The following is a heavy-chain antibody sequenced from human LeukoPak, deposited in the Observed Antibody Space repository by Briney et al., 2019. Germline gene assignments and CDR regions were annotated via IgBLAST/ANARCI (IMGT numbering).Heavy chain of an antibody. D-gene: IGHD2/OR15-2a*01. Sequence: QPGGSLSLSCAASGFTFSNYWMSWVRQAPGKGLEWVANIKEDGSEKYYVDSVKGRFTISRDNARNSLYLQMNSLRAEDTAVYYCARGLNRGWYFDLWGRGTLVTVSS. V-gene: IGHV3-7*01. CDR1: GFTFSNYW. J-gene: IGHJ2*01. CDR3: ARGLNRGWYFDL. CDR2: IKEDGSEK.